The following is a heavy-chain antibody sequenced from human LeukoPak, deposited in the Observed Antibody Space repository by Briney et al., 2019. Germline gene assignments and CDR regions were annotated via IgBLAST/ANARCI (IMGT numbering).Heavy chain of an antibody. CDR2: IYNSGST. J-gene: IGHJ4*02. CDR3: ARDVGATPGYFDY. Sequence: KPSETLSLTCTVSGGSISSYYWSWIRQPPGKGLEWIGYIYNSGSTNYNPSLKSRVTISVDTSKNQFPLKLSSVTAADTAVYYCARDVGATPGYFDYWGQGTLVTVSS. V-gene: IGHV4-59*01. CDR1: GGSISSYY. D-gene: IGHD1-26*01.